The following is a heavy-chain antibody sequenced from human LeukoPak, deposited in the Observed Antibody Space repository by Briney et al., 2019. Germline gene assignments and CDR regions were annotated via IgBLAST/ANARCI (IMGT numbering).Heavy chain of an antibody. CDR1: GFTFSSYA. J-gene: IGHJ4*02. CDR3: AKQSLDIVGVVDATTFFDY. CDR2: ISGSGGST. D-gene: IGHD2-15*01. Sequence: PGGSLRLSCAASGFTFSSYAMSWVRQAPGKGLEWVSAISGSGGSTYYADSVKGRFTISRDNSKNTLYLQMNSLRAEDTAVYYCAKQSLDIVGVVDATTFFDYWGQGTLVTVSS. V-gene: IGHV3-23*01.